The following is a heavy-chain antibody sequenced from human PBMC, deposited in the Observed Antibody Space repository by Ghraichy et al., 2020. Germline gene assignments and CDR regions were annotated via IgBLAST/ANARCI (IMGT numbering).Heavy chain of an antibody. Sequence: SETLSLTCTVSGGSISSYYWSWIRQPAGKRLEWIGRIYTSGSTNYNPSLKSRVTMSVDTSKNQFSLKLSSVTAADTAVYYCARDGGLMVRGVMGFDYWGQGTLVTVSS. CDR3: ARDGGLMVRGVMGFDY. CDR2: IYTSGST. J-gene: IGHJ4*02. CDR1: GGSISSYY. V-gene: IGHV4-4*07. D-gene: IGHD3-10*01.